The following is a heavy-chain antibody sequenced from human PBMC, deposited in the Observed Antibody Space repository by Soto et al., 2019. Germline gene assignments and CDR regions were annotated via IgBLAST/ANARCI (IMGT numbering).Heavy chain of an antibody. J-gene: IGHJ4*02. CDR1: GGTVSNLY. CDR2: ISSGGST. CDR3: ARDTLGGAYDFLH. D-gene: IGHD3-3*01. V-gene: IGHV3-66*01. Sequence: GGSLRLSCAASGGTVSNLYMTWVRQAPGKGLQWVAVISSGGSTYYADSVKGRFTISRDNSKNTLYLEMNSLRAEDTAVYYCARDTLGGAYDFLHGGQGTLVTVS.